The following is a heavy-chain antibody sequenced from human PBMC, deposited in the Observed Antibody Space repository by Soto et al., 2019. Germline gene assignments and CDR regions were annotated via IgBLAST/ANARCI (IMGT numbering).Heavy chain of an antibody. D-gene: IGHD3-10*01. V-gene: IGHV4-30-2*01. CDR3: ARAMVRGVPYYYYGMDV. J-gene: IGHJ6*02. CDR2: IYHSGST. Sequence: SETLSLTCAVSGGSIGSGGYSWSGIRQPPGKGLEWIGYIYHSGSTYYNPSLKSRVTISVDRSKNQFSLKLSSVTAADTAVYYCARAMVRGVPYYYYGMDVWGQGTTVTVSS. CDR1: GGSIGSGGYS.